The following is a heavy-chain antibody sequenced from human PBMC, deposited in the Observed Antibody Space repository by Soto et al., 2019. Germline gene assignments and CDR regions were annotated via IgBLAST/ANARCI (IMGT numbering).Heavy chain of an antibody. D-gene: IGHD6-13*01. V-gene: IGHV4-34*01. CDR3: ARVAAGLTKPFDY. J-gene: IGHJ4*02. Sequence: PSETLSLTCAVYGGSFSGYYWSWIRQPPGKGLEWIGEINHSGSTNYNPSLKSRVTISVDTSKNQFSLKLSSVTAADTAVYYCARVAAGLTKPFDYWGQGTLVTVSS. CDR2: INHSGST. CDR1: GGSFSGYY.